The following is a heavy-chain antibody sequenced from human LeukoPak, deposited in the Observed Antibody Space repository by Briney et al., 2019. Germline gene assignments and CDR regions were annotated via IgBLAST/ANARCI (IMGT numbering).Heavy chain of an antibody. V-gene: IGHV5-51*01. Sequence: GESLKISCKGAGYSFMTYWIAWVRQMPGKGLEWMGIIFPGDSETIYSPSFQGQVTISADNSITTAYLQWSSLKASDTAMYYCARKAVYYYGMDVWGQGTAVTVSS. CDR1: GYSFMTYW. CDR3: ARKAVYYYGMDV. J-gene: IGHJ6*02. D-gene: IGHD6-19*01. CDR2: IFPGDSET.